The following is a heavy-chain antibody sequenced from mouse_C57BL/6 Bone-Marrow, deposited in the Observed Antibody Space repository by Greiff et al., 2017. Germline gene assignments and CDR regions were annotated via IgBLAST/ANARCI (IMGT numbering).Heavy chain of an antibody. CDR2: INPYNGDT. CDR3: ARGGSTGTSGDY. CDR1: GYSFTGYF. V-gene: IGHV1-20*01. D-gene: IGHD4-1*02. Sequence: VQLKQSGPELVKPGDSVKISCKASGYSFTGYFMNWVMQSHGKSLEWIGRINPYNGDTFYNQKFKGKATLTVDKSSSTAHMELRSLTSEDSAVYYCARGGSTGTSGDYWGQGTTLTVSS. J-gene: IGHJ2*01.